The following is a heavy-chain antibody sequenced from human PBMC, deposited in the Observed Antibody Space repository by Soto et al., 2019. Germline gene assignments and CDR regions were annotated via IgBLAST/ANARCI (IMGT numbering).Heavy chain of an antibody. D-gene: IGHD3-10*01. CDR2: ISDYNGNT. V-gene: IGHV1-18*01. Sequence: GASVKVSCKASGYTLTSYDISWVRQAPGQGLEWMGWISDYNGNTYYEKEFQGRVTMTTDTSTRTAYMELKSLRSDDTAVYYCAREGYYSGSGSYSPPRYYAMDVWGQGTTVTVS. CDR1: GYTLTSYD. J-gene: IGHJ6*02. CDR3: AREGYYSGSGSYSPPRYYAMDV.